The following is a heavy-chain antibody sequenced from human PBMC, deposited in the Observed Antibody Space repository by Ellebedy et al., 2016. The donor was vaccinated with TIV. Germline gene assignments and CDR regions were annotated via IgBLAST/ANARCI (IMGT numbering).Heavy chain of an antibody. J-gene: IGHJ5*02. CDR2: ISYDGSNK. CDR3: ASAYQPLEIGDWFDP. Sequence: GGSLRLSXAASGFTFSSYAMHWVRQAPGKGLEWVAVISYDGSNKYYADSVKGRFTISRDNSKNTLYLQMNSLRAEDTAVYYCASAYQPLEIGDWFDPWGQGTLVTVSS. CDR1: GFTFSSYA. D-gene: IGHD2-2*01. V-gene: IGHV3-30-3*01.